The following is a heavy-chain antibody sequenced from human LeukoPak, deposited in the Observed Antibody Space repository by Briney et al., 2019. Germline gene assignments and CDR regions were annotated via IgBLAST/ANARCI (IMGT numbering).Heavy chain of an antibody. CDR3: AKEVLVVIESYLEK. CDR2: ITGSGQTA. CDR1: GFTFCSCA. D-gene: IGHD3-22*01. J-gene: IGHJ4*02. V-gene: IGHV3-23*01. Sequence: GGSLRLSCGASGFTFCSCAMTWVPQAPGKGPEWVSTITGSGQTAYYSDSVKGRFTTSRDNSKNTLYLEMSSLRAEDTAIYYCAKEVLVVIESYLEKWGQGTLVTVSS.